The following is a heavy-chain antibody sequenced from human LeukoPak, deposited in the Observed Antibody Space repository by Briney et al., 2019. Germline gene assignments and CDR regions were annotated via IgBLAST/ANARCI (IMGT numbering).Heavy chain of an antibody. CDR2: ISAGGDNA. J-gene: IGHJ4*02. CDR1: GFTFSSYA. CDR3: AKDTRAGG. Sequence: GGSLRLSGAASGFTFSSYAMNWIRQAPGRGLEWISGISAGGDNAHYADSVKGRFTISRDNSKNTLFLQMNSLRAEDTAVYYCAKDTRAGGWGQGTLVNVSS. D-gene: IGHD1-26*01. V-gene: IGHV3-23*01.